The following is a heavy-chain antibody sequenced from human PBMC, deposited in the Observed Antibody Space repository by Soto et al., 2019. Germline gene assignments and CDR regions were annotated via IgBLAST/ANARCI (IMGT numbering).Heavy chain of an antibody. CDR2: IYNDGSNE. D-gene: IGHD2-21*02. V-gene: IGHV3-33*01. Sequence: QVQLLESGGGVVQPGRSLRLSCTASGFVFSDYGMHWFRQAPGKGLEWVAVIYNDGSNEYYGDSVKGRFTISRDNSQNTLYLQMNILRAEDTGVYYCARDRWRRLGGDFWGQGTLSPSPQ. CDR3: ARDRWRRLGGDF. J-gene: IGHJ4*02. CDR1: GFVFSDYG.